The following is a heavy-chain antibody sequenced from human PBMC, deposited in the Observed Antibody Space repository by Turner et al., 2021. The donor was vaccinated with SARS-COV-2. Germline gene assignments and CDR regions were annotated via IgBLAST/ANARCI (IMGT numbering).Heavy chain of an antibody. J-gene: IGHJ5*02. V-gene: IGHV3-66*01. Sequence: EVQLVESGGGLVQPGGSLSLSCAASGFTVRSSYMSWVRQAPGKGLELVSVIDSGGDTYYADSVRGRVTVARDSSKITLYLQMTSLRVEDTAVYYCARDAYGSSPTVRWFDPWGQGTLVTVSS. D-gene: IGHD6-13*01. CDR3: ARDAYGSSPTVRWFDP. CDR1: GFTVRSSY. CDR2: IDSGGDT.